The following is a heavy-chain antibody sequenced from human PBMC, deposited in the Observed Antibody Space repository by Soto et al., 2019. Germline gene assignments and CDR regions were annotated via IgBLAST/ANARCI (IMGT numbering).Heavy chain of an antibody. CDR1: GGSSSGYY. V-gene: IGHV4-34*01. Sequence: PSETLSITCAVYGGSSSGYYWSWIHQPPGKGLEWIGEINHSGSTNYNPSLKSRVTISVDTSKNQFSLKLSSVTAADTAVYYCAGVRGTGYRYGMDVWGQGTTVTVS. CDR2: INHSGST. CDR3: AGVRGTGYRYGMDV. D-gene: IGHD3-9*01. J-gene: IGHJ6*02.